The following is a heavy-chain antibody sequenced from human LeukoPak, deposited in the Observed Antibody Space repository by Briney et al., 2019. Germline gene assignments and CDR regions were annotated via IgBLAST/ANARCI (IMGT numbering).Heavy chain of an antibody. V-gene: IGHV3-30-3*01. CDR1: GFTFSSYA. CDR2: ISYDGSNK. J-gene: IGHJ4*02. D-gene: IGHD3-3*01. CDR3: ASPNVLRFLEWLSPWSYFDY. Sequence: GRSLRLSCAASGFTFSSYAMHWVRQAPGKGLEWVAVISYDGSNKYYADSVKGRFTISRDNSKNTLYLQMNSLRAEDTAAYYCASPNVLRFLEWLSPWSYFDYWGQGTLVTVSS.